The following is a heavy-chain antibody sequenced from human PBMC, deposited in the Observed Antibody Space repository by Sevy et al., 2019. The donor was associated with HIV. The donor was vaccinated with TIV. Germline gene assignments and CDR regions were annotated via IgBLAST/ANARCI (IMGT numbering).Heavy chain of an antibody. CDR3: TTDVGATQVDY. J-gene: IGHJ4*02. Sequence: GGSLRLSCAASGFTFGNHAIHWVRQAPGKGLEWVGRIKSKTDGGTTDYAAPVKGRFTISRDDSKNTLYLQMNSLKTEDTAVYYCTTDVGATQVDYWGQGTLVTVSS. CDR2: IKSKTDGGTT. CDR1: GFTFGNHA. V-gene: IGHV3-15*01. D-gene: IGHD1-26*01.